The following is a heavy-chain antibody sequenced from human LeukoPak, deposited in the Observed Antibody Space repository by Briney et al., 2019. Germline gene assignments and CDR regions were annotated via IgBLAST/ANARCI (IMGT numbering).Heavy chain of an antibody. CDR2: IIPIFGTA. V-gene: IGHV1-69*05. CDR1: GGTFSSYA. Sequence: ASVEVSCKASGGTFSSYAISWVRQAPGQGLEWMGGIIPIFGTANYAQKFQGRVTITTDESTSTAYMELSSLRSEDTAVYYCARGIAARLRGWGYFDYWGQGTLVTVSS. D-gene: IGHD6-6*01. CDR3: ARGIAARLRGWGYFDY. J-gene: IGHJ4*02.